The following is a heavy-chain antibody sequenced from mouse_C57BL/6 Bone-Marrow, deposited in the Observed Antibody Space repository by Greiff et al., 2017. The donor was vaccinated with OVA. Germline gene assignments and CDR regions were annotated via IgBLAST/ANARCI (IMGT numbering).Heavy chain of an antibody. Sequence: QVQLQQSGAELARPGASVKLSCKASGYTFTSYGISWVKQRTGQGLEWIGEIYPRSGNTYYNEKFKGKATLTADKSSSTAYMELRSLTSEDSAVYFCARGNGYYLWYFDVWGTGTTVTVSS. CDR3: ARGNGYYLWYFDV. CDR2: IYPRSGNT. V-gene: IGHV1-81*01. CDR1: GYTFTSYG. D-gene: IGHD2-3*01. J-gene: IGHJ1*03.